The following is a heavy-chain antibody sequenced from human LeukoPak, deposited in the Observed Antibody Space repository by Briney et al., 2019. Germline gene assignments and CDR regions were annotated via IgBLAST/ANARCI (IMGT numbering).Heavy chain of an antibody. V-gene: IGHV4-34*01. CDR2: INHSGST. CDR3: ARDVGELLLSDIDY. CDR1: GGSFSGYY. J-gene: IGHJ4*02. D-gene: IGHD3-10*01. Sequence: PSETLSLTCAVYGGSFSGYYWSWIRQPPGKGLEWIGEINHSGSTNYNPSLKSRVTISVDTSKNQFSLKLSSVTAADTAVYYCARDVGELLLSDIDYWGQGTLVTVSS.